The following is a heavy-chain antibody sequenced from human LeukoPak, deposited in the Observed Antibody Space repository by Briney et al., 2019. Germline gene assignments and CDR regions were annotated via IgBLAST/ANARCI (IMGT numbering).Heavy chain of an antibody. D-gene: IGHD7-27*01. J-gene: IGHJ4*02. V-gene: IGHV3-23*01. CDR1: RFTFSNYA. CDR3: AKDATPFNSIWDYFDS. Sequence: AGTLRFSCAASRFTFSNYAMNRLRQAPGMGLKWCAGIGGGDDIHYADSVKGRFTGSRDDSKNTLYPQMSSLRIEDTAVYYCAKDATPFNSIWDYFDSWGQGTLVTVSA. CDR2: IGGGDDI.